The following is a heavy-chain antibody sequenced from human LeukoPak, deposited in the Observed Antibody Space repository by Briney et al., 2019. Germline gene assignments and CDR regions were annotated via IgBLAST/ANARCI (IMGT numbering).Heavy chain of an antibody. CDR1: GFTVSSNY. V-gene: IGHV3-66*02. D-gene: IGHD6-13*01. J-gene: IGHJ4*02. CDR2: IYSGGST. Sequence: GGSLRLSCAASGFTVSSNYMSWVRQAPGEGLEWVSVIYSGGSTYYADSVKGRFTISRDNSKNTLYLQMNSLRAEDTAVYYCAREGIAAAGVIDYWGQGTLVTVSS. CDR3: AREGIAAAGVIDY.